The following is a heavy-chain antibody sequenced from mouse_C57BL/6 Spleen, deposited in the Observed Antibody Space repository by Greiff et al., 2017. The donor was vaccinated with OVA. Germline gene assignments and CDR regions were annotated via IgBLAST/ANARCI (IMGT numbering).Heavy chain of an antibody. Sequence: VQLQQPGAELVKPGASVKLSCKASGYTFTSYWMHWVKQRPGQGLEWIGMIHPNSGSTNYNEKFKSKATLTVDKSSSTAYMQLSSLTSEDSAVYYCARLFAGLWYFDVWGTGTTVTVSS. CDR1: GYTFTSYW. J-gene: IGHJ1*03. CDR2: IHPNSGST. V-gene: IGHV1-64*01. CDR3: ARLFAGLWYFDV. D-gene: IGHD1-1*01.